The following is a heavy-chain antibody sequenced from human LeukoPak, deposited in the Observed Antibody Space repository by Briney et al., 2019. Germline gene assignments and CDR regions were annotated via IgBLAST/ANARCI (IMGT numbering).Heavy chain of an antibody. D-gene: IGHD3-22*01. CDR2: ISYDGNNK. J-gene: IGHJ5*02. CDR1: GFTFSSYD. Sequence: GRSLRLSCAASGFTFSSYDMHWVRQAPGKGLEWVAVISYDGNNKYYADSVKGRFTISRDNSKNTLYLQMNSLRAEDTAVYYCAKDHYYDSSAPWGQGTLVTVSS. CDR3: AKDHYYDSSAP. V-gene: IGHV3-30*18.